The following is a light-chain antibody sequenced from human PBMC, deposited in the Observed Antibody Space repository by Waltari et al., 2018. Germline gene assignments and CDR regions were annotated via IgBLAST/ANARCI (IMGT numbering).Light chain of an antibody. Sequence: EIVLTQSPATLSLSPGEIATRSCRTSQSVSSTYVGWYQQKSGQAPRLVIYGGSSRATGIPDRFSGSASGPDFTLTISRLEPEDVAVYFCQVYGDLRDTFGQGTKLEIK. J-gene: IGKJ2*01. CDR3: QVYGDLRDT. CDR2: GGS. V-gene: IGKV3-20*01. CDR1: QSVSSTY.